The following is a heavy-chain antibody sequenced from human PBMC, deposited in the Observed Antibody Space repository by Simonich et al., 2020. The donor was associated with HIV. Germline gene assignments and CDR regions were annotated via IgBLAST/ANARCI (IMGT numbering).Heavy chain of an antibody. CDR1: GYSISSGYY. D-gene: IGHD3-3*01. V-gene: IGHV4-38-2*02. CDR2: MFHSGST. J-gene: IGHJ6*02. CDR3: ARDGWSYYNFWAGYGMDV. Sequence: QVQLQESGPGLVKPSETLSLPCAVSGYSISSGYYWGWIRHPPGKGLEWIGIMFHSGSTYHNPSLKSRDTISGDTSKNQCSLKLSSVTAADTAVYYCARDGWSYYNFWAGYGMDVWGQGTTVTVSS.